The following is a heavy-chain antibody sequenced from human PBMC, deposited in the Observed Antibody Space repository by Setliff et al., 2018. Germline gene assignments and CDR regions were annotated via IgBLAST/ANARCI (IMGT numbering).Heavy chain of an antibody. CDR1: GYSLSNYV. CDR2: INTKTGDP. Sequence: ASVKVSCKASGYSLSNYVMNWVRQAPGQGLEWMGWINTKTGDPTYAQGFTGRFVFSLDTSVSTAYLQISSLKAEDTAVYYCARDNRGYAWDYYYYMDVWGKGTTVTVSS. V-gene: IGHV7-4-1*02. CDR3: ARDNRGYAWDYYYYMDV. D-gene: IGHD2-15*01. J-gene: IGHJ6*03.